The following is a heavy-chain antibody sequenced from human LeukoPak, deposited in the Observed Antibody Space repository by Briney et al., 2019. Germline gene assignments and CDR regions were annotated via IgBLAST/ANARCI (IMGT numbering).Heavy chain of an antibody. CDR3: ARGLPNYYGMDV. CDR1: GFTFDDYA. V-gene: IGHV3-9*01. Sequence: GGSLRLSCAASGFTFDDYAMHWVRQAPGKGLEWVSGISWNSGSIGYADSVKGRFTIPRDNAKNSLYLQMNSLRAEDTALYYCARGLPNYYGMDVWGQGTTVTVSS. J-gene: IGHJ6*02. CDR2: ISWNSGSI.